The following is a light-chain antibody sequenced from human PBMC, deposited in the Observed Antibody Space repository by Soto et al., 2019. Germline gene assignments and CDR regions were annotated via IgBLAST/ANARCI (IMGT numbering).Light chain of an antibody. CDR1: SSDVGGYKY. V-gene: IGLV2-14*01. Sequence: QSALTQPASVSKSPGQSITISCTGTSSDVGGYKYVSWYQQHPGKAPKLMIYDVSNRPSGVSNRFSGSKSGNTASLTISGLQAEDEADYYSSSYTSSSTYVFGTGTKVTVL. J-gene: IGLJ1*01. CDR2: DVS. CDR3: SSYTSSSTYV.